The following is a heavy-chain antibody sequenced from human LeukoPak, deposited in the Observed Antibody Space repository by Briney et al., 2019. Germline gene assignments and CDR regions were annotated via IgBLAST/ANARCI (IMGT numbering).Heavy chain of an antibody. V-gene: IGHV4-59*08. Sequence: SETLSLTCTVSGGSISSYYWSWIRQPPGKGLEWIGYIYYSGRTNYNPSLKSRVTISVDTSKNQFSLKLSSVTAADTAVYYCARHGGAYCSSTSCRNWFDPWGQGTLVTVSS. CDR2: IYYSGRT. D-gene: IGHD2-2*01. CDR1: GGSISSYY. CDR3: ARHGGAYCSSTSCRNWFDP. J-gene: IGHJ5*02.